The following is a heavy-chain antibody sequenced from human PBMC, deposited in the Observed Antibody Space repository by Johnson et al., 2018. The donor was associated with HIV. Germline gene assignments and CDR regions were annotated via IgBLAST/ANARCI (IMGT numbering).Heavy chain of an antibody. CDR2: IKSKTDGGTK. Sequence: VQLVESGGGLVKPGGSLRLSCAASGFTFSNAWMSWVRQAPGKGLEWVGRIKSKTDGGTKDYAAPVKGRFTISRDDSKNTLYLQMNSMKTEDTAVYYCAKDLEAYCGGDCYSYAFDIWGQGTMVTVSS. J-gene: IGHJ3*02. D-gene: IGHD2-21*01. V-gene: IGHV3-15*01. CDR3: AKDLEAYCGGDCYSYAFDI. CDR1: GFTFSNAW.